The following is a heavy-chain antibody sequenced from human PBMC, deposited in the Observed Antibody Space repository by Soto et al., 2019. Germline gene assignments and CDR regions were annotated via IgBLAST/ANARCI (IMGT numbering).Heavy chain of an antibody. CDR3: ARHSIVTRKPVGFDP. CDR2: IYHSGST. V-gene: IGHV4-30-2*01. D-gene: IGHD1-26*01. CDR1: GGSISSGGYS. J-gene: IGHJ5*02. Sequence: SETLSLTCAVSGGSISSGGYSWSWIRQPPGKGLEWIGYIYHSGSTYYNPSLKSRVTISVDRSKNQFSLKLSSVTAADTAVYYCARHSIVTRKPVGFDPWGQGTLVTVSS.